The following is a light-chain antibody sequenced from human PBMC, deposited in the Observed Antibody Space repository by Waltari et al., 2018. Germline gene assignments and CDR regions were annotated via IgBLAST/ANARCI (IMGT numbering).Light chain of an antibody. Sequence: QLILTQSPSASASLGASFKLTCTLSSGHSSNVIAWLPQQPEKGPRFLVKVNSDGSHRKGDEIPDRFSGSSSGAERYLSISSLQSEDEADYFCQTGGHGTWVFGGGTKLTVL. J-gene: IGLJ3*02. CDR2: VNSDGSH. CDR1: SGHSSNV. V-gene: IGLV4-69*01. CDR3: QTGGHGTWV.